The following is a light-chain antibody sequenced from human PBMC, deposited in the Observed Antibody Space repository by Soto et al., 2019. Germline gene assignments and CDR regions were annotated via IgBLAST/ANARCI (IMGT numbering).Light chain of an antibody. CDR2: DVS. J-gene: IGLJ2*01. V-gene: IGLV2-14*01. CDR3: SSHTSSSTPL. Sequence: QSALTQPASVSGSPGRSITISCTGTSSDVGAYNYVSWYQQYPGKAPKLMIYDVSNRPSGGSNRFSGSKSGNTASLTISGLQAEDEADYYCSSHTSSSTPLFGGGTKLTVL. CDR1: SSDVGAYNY.